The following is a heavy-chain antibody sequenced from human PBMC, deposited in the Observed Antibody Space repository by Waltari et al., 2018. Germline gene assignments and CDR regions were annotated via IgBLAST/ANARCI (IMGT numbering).Heavy chain of an antibody. CDR1: GFTVSSNY. V-gene: IGHV3-53*04. J-gene: IGHJ5*02. CDR2: IYSGGST. Sequence: EVQLVESGGGLVQPGGSLRLSCAASGFTVSSNYMSWVRQAPGKGLGWVAVIYSGGSTYYADSVKGRFTISRHNSKNTLYLQMNSLRAEDTAVYYCARGDYGNWFDPWGQGTLVTVSS. CDR3: ARGDYGNWFDP. D-gene: IGHD4-17*01.